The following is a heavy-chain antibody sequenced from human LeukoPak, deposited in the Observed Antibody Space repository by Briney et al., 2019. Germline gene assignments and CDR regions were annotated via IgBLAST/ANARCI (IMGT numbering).Heavy chain of an antibody. CDR3: ARGLMGYDSSGYYYVLDY. CDR1: GFTFSSYW. V-gene: IGHV3-7*04. CDR2: IKQDGSEK. D-gene: IGHD3-22*01. Sequence: GGSLRLSCAASGFTFSSYWMSWVRQAPGKGLEWVANIKQDGSEKYYVDSVEGRFTISRDNAKNSLYLQMNSLRAEDTAVYYCARGLMGYDSSGYYYVLDYWGQGTLVTVSS. J-gene: IGHJ4*02.